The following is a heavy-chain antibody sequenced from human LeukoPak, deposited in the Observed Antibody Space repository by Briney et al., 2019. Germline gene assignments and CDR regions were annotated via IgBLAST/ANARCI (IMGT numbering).Heavy chain of an antibody. V-gene: IGHV3-30*18. Sequence: GRSLRLSCAASGLTFSIYGMHWVRQAPGKGLEWVAVISYDGSNKYYADSVKGRFTISRDNSKNTLYLQMNSLRAEDTAVYYCAKAEYSSGWYQDYWGQGTLVTVSS. J-gene: IGHJ4*02. CDR2: ISYDGSNK. CDR1: GLTFSIYG. CDR3: AKAEYSSGWYQDY. D-gene: IGHD6-19*01.